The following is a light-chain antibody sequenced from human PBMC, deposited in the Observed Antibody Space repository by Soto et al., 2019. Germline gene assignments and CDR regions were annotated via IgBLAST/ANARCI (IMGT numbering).Light chain of an antibody. J-gene: IGLJ2*01. CDR1: SSDVGGYNY. CDR3: SSYTSSSAREV. CDR2: DVR. V-gene: IGLV2-14*01. Sequence: QSALTQPASVSGSPGQSITISCTGTSSDVGGYNYVSWYQQHPAKAPKLMIYDVRHRPSGVSNRFSGSKSGNTASLNICGLQAEDEADYYCSSYTSSSAREVFGGGTKVTVL.